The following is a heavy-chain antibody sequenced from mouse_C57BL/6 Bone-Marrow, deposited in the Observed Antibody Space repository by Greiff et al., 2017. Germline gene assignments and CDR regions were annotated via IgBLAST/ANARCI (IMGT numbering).Heavy chain of an antibody. J-gene: IGHJ4*01. CDR3: ARGDREAMDY. V-gene: IGHV1-19*01. CDR1: GYTFTDYY. Sequence: EVQLQQSGPVLVKPWASVMMSCKASGYTFTDYYMNWVKQSHGTSLEWIGVSNPYNGGTSYNQKFKGQATFTVDKSSSKAYMELNSLTAEDSAVYYCARGDREAMDYWGQGTSVTVSS. CDR2: SNPYNGGT.